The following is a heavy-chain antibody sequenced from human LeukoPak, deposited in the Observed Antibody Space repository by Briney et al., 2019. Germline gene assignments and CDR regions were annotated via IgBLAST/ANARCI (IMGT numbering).Heavy chain of an antibody. J-gene: IGHJ4*02. CDR1: GFTFSSYA. Sequence: PGGSLRLSCAASGFTFSSYAMHWVRQAPGKGLEWVAVISYDGSNKYYADSVKGRFTISRDNSKNTLYLQMNSLRAEDTAVYCCAREDYYDSSGYLDYWGQGTLVTVSS. D-gene: IGHD3-22*01. CDR3: AREDYYDSSGYLDY. V-gene: IGHV3-30*04. CDR2: ISYDGSNK.